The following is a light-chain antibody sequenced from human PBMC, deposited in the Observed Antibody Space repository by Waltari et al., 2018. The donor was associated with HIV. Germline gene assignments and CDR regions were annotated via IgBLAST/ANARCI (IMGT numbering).Light chain of an antibody. V-gene: IGKV2-28*01. CDR3: MQALQTWT. CDR1: QSLLHSNGYNY. J-gene: IGKJ1*01. CDR2: LGS. Sequence: DIVMTQSPLSLPVTPGEPASISCRSSQSLLHSNGYNYLDWYLQKPGQSPQLLIYLGSTRASGVPDRFSGSVSGTDFTLKISRVEAEDVWVYYCMQALQTWTFGQGTKVEIK.